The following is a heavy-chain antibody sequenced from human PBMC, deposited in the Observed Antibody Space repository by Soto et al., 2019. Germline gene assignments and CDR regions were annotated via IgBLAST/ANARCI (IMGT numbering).Heavy chain of an antibody. CDR1: GFTFSSYA. CDR3: AKDYFSTGYYYGFDY. Sequence: EVQLLESGGGLVQPGGSLRLSCAASGFTFSSYAMSWVRQAPGKGLEWVSAISGSGGSTYYADSVKGRFTISRDNSKNTLYLQMNSLRDEDTAVYYCAKDYFSTGYYYGFDYWGQGTLVTVSS. J-gene: IGHJ4*02. V-gene: IGHV3-23*01. D-gene: IGHD3-22*01. CDR2: ISGSGGST.